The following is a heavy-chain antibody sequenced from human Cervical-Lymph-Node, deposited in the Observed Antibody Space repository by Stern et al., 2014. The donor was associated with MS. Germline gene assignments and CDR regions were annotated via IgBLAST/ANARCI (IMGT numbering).Heavy chain of an antibody. Sequence: VPLVQSGAEAKAPGPSLKVSCRASGYIFTDYYLHWVRQAPGQGLEWLGWINPNSGGTNYAQNFQGRVTMTRDTSISTAYMELRWLGYADTAVYYCARGSGTAYDLRGDYWGQGTLVTVSS. J-gene: IGHJ4*01. D-gene: IGHD3-3*01. CDR1: GYIFTDYY. V-gene: IGHV1-2*02. CDR3: ARGSGTAYDLRGDY. CDR2: INPNSGGT.